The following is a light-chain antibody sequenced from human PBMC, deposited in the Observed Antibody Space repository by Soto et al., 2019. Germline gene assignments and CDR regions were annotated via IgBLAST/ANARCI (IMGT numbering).Light chain of an antibody. CDR2: AAS. J-gene: IGKJ1*01. V-gene: IGKV3-20*01. CDR3: QQYGSSPPWT. CDR1: QSVSSSY. Sequence: EIVLTQSPGTLSLSTGERASLSCRASQSVSSSYLAWYQQKPGQAPRLLIYAASSRATGILDRFSGSGSGTDFTLTISRLESEDFAVYYCQQYGSSPPWTFGQGTKV.